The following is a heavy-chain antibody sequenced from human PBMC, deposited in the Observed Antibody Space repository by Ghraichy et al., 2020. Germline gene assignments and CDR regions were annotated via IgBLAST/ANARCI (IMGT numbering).Heavy chain of an antibody. CDR1: GFTFSSYA. CDR2: ISGSGGST. V-gene: IGHV3-23*01. D-gene: IGHD6-19*01. CDR3: AKPKSSGWLGYSFDY. Sequence: GGSLRLSCAASGFTFSSYAMSWVRQAPGKGLEWVSAISGSGGSTYYADSVKGRFTISRDNSKNTLYLQMNSLRAEDTAVYYCAKPKSSGWLGYSFDYWGQGTLVTVSS. J-gene: IGHJ4*02.